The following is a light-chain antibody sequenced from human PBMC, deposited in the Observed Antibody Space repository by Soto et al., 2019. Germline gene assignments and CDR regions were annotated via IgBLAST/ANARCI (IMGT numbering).Light chain of an antibody. V-gene: IGLV2-14*01. CDR2: DVS. Sequence: QSALTRPASVSGSPGQSITISCTGTNSDVGGYNYVSWYQQHPGKAPKLMIYDVSNRPSGVSNRFSGSKSGNTASLTISGLQAEDEADYYCSSYTSSSTLGVFGGGTKLTVL. CDR1: NSDVGGYNY. J-gene: IGLJ2*01. CDR3: SSYTSSSTLGV.